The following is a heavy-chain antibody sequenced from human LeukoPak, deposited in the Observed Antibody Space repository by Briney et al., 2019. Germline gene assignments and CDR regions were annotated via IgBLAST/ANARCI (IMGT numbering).Heavy chain of an antibody. CDR2: FDPEDGET. CDR3: ARADSPSDTAMITAPGY. V-gene: IGHV1-24*01. Sequence: ASVKVSCKVSGYTLTELSMHLVRQAPGKGLEWMGGFDPEDGETIYAQKFQGRVTMTEDTSTDTAYMELSSLRSEDTAVYYCARADSPSDTAMITAPGYWGQGTLVTVSS. J-gene: IGHJ4*02. D-gene: IGHD5-18*01. CDR1: GYTLTELS.